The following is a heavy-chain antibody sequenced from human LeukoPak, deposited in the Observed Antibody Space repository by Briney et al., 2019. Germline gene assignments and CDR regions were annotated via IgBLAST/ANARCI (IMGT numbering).Heavy chain of an antibody. V-gene: IGHV4-39*01. J-gene: IGHJ3*02. D-gene: IGHD1-14*01. CDR2: IYYSGST. CDR1: GGSISSSSYY. Sequence: SSEALSLTCTVSGGSISSSSYYWGWIRQPPGKGLEWIGSIYYSGSTYYNPSLKSRVTISVDTSKNQFSLKLSSVTAADTAVYYCARIYHRYHAFDIWGQGTMVTVSS. CDR3: ARIYHRYHAFDI.